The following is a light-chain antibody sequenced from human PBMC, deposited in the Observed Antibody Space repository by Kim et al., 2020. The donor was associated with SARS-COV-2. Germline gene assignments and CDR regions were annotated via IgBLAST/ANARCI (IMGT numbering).Light chain of an antibody. CDR2: SGS. CDR3: QVWDSESDRRV. V-gene: IGLV3-21*04. Sequence: APGKAARISCGGNNIGRKSVHWCQEKPGQAPVLVIYSGSDRRSGIPEQVAGSSAGDTATLTNSRVEAGDEADYYCQVWDSESDRRVFGGGTKVTVL. CDR1: NIGRKS. J-gene: IGLJ3*02.